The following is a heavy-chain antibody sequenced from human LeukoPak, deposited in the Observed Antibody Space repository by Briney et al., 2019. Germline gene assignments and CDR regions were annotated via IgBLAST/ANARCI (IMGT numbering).Heavy chain of an antibody. CDR3: ATSGSTAGRYFYAMDV. D-gene: IGHD1-26*01. V-gene: IGHV1-24*01. CDR1: GYTLTELS. Sequence: GASVKVSCKVSGYTLTELSMHWVRQAPGKGLEWMGGFDPEDGEAIYAQKFQGRVTMTEDTSTDTAYMELSRLKSEDTAVYYCATSGSTAGRYFYAMDVWGQGTTVTVSS. J-gene: IGHJ6*02. CDR2: FDPEDGEA.